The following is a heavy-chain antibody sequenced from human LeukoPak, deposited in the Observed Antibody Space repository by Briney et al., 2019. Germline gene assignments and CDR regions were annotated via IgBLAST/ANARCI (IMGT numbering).Heavy chain of an antibody. Sequence: PGGSLRLSCAASGDYWMSWVRQAPGKGLEWVANIKQDGSEKYYVDSVKGRFTISRDNAKNSLYLQMNSLRAGDTAVYYCAGSSGWARYFDYWGQGTLVTVSS. V-gene: IGHV3-7*05. CDR2: IKQDGSEK. J-gene: IGHJ4*02. CDR1: GDYW. D-gene: IGHD6-19*01. CDR3: AGSSGWARYFDY.